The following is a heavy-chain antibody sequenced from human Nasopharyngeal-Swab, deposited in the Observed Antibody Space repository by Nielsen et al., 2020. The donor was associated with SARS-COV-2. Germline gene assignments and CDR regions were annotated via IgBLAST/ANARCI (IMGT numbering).Heavy chain of an antibody. Sequence: RQAPGKGLEWIGYIYYSGSTKYNPSLKSRVTISVDTSKNQFSLKLSSVTAADTAVYYCARGYCSGGSCYRYYYYYYMDVWGKGTTVTV. CDR3: ARGYCSGGSCYRYYYYYYMDV. J-gene: IGHJ6*03. D-gene: IGHD2-15*01. CDR2: IYYSGST. V-gene: IGHV4-59*01.